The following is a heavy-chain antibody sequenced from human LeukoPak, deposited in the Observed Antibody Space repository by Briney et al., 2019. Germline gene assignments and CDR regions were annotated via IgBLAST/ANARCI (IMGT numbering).Heavy chain of an antibody. CDR1: GSTFTSYG. Sequence: GASVKVSCKASGSTFTSYGISWVRQAPGQGLEWMGWISAYNGNTNYAQKLQGRVTMNTDTSTSTAYMELRSLRSDDTAVYYCARVTWLQPPGYWGQGTLVTVSS. CDR3: ARVTWLQPPGY. V-gene: IGHV1-18*01. CDR2: ISAYNGNT. J-gene: IGHJ4*02. D-gene: IGHD5-24*01.